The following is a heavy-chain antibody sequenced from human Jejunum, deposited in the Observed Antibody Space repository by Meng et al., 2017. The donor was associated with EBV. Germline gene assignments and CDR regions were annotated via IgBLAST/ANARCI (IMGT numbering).Heavy chain of an antibody. Sequence: DVHLLGLGVQLVRPAEPVRLSCTASGFTFTNSHMTWVRQAPGKGLEWVGRIKRTTDGGTTDYAAHVKGRFTISRDDSKNTLYLQMNSLKTEDTAVYYCTDVGGDMIWGQGILVTVSS. V-gene: IGHV3-15*01. J-gene: IGHJ4*02. CDR3: TDVGGDMI. CDR1: GFTFTNSH. D-gene: IGHD3-16*01. CDR2: IKRTTDGGTT.